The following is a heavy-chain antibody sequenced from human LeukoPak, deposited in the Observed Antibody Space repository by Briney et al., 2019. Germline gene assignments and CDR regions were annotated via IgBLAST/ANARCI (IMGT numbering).Heavy chain of an antibody. CDR1: GFTFSSYG. D-gene: IGHD6-6*01. J-gene: IGHJ4*02. Sequence: LPGRSLRLSCAASGFTFSSYGMHWVRQAPGKGLQWVANIQQDETHKFYLDSVQGRFTVSRDNAKNSLYLQMNYLRDEDTAVYFCARGNGSPSGLYFDWWGLGTLVTVSS. V-gene: IGHV3-7*01. CDR2: IQQDETHK. CDR3: ARGNGSPSGLYFDW.